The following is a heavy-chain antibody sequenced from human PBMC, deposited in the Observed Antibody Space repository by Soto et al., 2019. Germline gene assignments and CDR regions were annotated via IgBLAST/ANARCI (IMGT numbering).Heavy chain of an antibody. CDR3: ARDGPYYDSSGYHSY. CDR1: GGSISSYY. Sequence: SETLSLTCTVSGGSISSYYWSWIRQPPGKGLEWIGYIYYSGSTNYNPSLKSRVTISVDTSKNQFSLKLSSVTAVDTAVYYCARDGPYYDSSGYHSYWGQGTLVTVSS. D-gene: IGHD3-22*01. V-gene: IGHV4-59*01. J-gene: IGHJ4*02. CDR2: IYYSGST.